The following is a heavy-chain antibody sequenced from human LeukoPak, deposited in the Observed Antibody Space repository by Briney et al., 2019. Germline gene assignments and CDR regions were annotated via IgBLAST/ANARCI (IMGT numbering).Heavy chain of an antibody. CDR3: ARALFSSGWYGFDY. CDR1: GFTFSSYW. CDR2: INSDGSST. V-gene: IGHV3-74*01. J-gene: IGHJ4*02. D-gene: IGHD6-19*01. Sequence: GGSLRLSCAASGFTFSSYWMHWVRQAPGKGLVWVSRINSDGSSTNYADSLKGRCTISRDNAKNTLYLQMNSLRAEDTAVYYCARALFSSGWYGFDYWGQGTLVTVSS.